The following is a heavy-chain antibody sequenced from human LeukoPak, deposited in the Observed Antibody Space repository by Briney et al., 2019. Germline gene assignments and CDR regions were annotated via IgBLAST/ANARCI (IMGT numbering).Heavy chain of an antibody. Sequence: ASVKGSCKASGYTLTSYDINWVRQATGQGLEWMGWMNPNSGRTGYAQNFQGRITITRNTSISTAYMELSSLRSEDTAVYYCARSTVTTRERFDYWGQGTLVTVSS. J-gene: IGHJ4*02. D-gene: IGHD4-17*01. CDR2: MNPNSGRT. CDR1: GYTLTSYD. V-gene: IGHV1-8*01. CDR3: ARSTVTTRERFDY.